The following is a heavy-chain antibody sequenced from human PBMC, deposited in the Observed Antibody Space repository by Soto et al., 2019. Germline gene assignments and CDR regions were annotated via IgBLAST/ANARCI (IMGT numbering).Heavy chain of an antibody. Sequence: GGSLRLSCAAPGFTFSSYAMSWVRQAPGKGLEWVSAISGSGGSTYYADSVKGRFTISRDNSKNTLYLQMNSLRAEDTAVYYCAKDHPVMVRGVIPFDYWGQGTLVTVSS. D-gene: IGHD3-10*01. CDR1: GFTFSSYA. V-gene: IGHV3-23*01. J-gene: IGHJ4*02. CDR2: ISGSGGST. CDR3: AKDHPVMVRGVIPFDY.